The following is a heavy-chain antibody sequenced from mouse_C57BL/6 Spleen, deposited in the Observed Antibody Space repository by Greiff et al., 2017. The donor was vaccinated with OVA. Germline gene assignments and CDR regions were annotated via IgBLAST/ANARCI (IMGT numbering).Heavy chain of an antibody. D-gene: IGHD2-4*01. Sequence: QVQLQQPGAELVKPGASVKMSCKASGYTFTSYWITWVKQRPGQGLEWIGDIYPGSGSTNYNEKFTSKATLTVDTSSSTAYMQLSSRTAEDSAVYYCARRDYDYDGGEGYAIDYWGQGTSVTVAT. CDR1: GYTFTSYW. J-gene: IGHJ4*01. CDR2: IYPGSGST. CDR3: ARRDYDYDGGEGYAIDY. V-gene: IGHV1-55*01.